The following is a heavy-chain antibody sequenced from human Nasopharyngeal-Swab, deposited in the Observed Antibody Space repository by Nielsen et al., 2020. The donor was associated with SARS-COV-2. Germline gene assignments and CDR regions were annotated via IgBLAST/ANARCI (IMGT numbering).Heavy chain of an antibody. CDR3: ARAQRGLAVTIFYDYMDV. CDR1: GGSIRSSNW. D-gene: IGHD3-3*01. Sequence: SETLSLTCAVSGGSIRSSNWWTWVRQPPGKGLEWIGEIYHGGNTNYNPSLKSRVSVSVDKSKNQFSLKLTSVTATDTAVYYCARAQRGLAVTIFYDYMDVWGKGTTVTVSS. CDR2: IYHGGNT. V-gene: IGHV4-4*02. J-gene: IGHJ6*03.